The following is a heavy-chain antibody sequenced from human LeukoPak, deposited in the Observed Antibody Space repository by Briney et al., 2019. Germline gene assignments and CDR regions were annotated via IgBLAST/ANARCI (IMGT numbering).Heavy chain of an antibody. D-gene: IGHD4-17*01. CDR1: GFIFSSYA. J-gene: IGHJ6*03. CDR3: AKYSVTTGYYYYYYIDF. CDR2: ISGSGGST. V-gene: IGHV3-23*01. Sequence: GGSLRLSCAASGFIFSSYAMGWVRQAPGKGLEWVSTISGSGGSTYYADSVKGRFTISRDNSKNTVYLQMNSLRAEDTAIYYCAKYSVTTGYYYYYYIDFWGKGTTVTVSS.